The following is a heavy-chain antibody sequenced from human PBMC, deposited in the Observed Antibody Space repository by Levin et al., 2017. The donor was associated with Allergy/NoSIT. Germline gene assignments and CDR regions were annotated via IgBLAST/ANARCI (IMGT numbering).Heavy chain of an antibody. D-gene: IGHD5-24*01. CDR2: IDYNGNT. J-gene: IGHJ5*02. CDR3: ARRWVQGRVDP. V-gene: IGHV4-59*01. Sequence: PSETLSLTCSVSGGFITSYYWSWIRQPPGKGLEWIGNIDYNGNTDYSPSLKSRVTISIDTSKTQFSLRLTSVTAADTAVYYCARRWVQGRVDPWGQGTLVTVSS. CDR1: GGFITSYY.